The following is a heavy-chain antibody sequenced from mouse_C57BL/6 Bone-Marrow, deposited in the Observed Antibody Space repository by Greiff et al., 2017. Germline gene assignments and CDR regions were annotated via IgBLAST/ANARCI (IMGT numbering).Heavy chain of an antibody. D-gene: IGHD2-4*01. J-gene: IGHJ3*01. CDR2: INPSNGGT. CDR1: GYTFTSYW. Sequence: VQLQQPGTELVKPGASVKLSCKASGYTFTSYWMHWVKQRPGQGLEWIGNINPSNGGTNYNEKFKRKATLTVDKSSTTAYMQLISLTSEASAVYYCATYYYDVLLFAFWGPGTLVTVSA. CDR3: ATYYYDVLLFAF. V-gene: IGHV1-53*01.